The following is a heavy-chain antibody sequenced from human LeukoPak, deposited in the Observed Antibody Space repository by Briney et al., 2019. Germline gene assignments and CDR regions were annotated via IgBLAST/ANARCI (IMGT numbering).Heavy chain of an antibody. Sequence: ASVKVSCKASGYTFTSYGISWVRQAPGRGLEWMGWISAYNGNTNYARKLQGRVTMTTDTSTSTAYMELRSLRSDDTAVYYCARAILRSYCSSTSCYSDDAFDIWGQGTMVTVSS. CDR1: GYTFTSYG. D-gene: IGHD2-2*01. V-gene: IGHV1-18*01. CDR3: ARAILRSYCSSTSCYSDDAFDI. CDR2: ISAYNGNT. J-gene: IGHJ3*02.